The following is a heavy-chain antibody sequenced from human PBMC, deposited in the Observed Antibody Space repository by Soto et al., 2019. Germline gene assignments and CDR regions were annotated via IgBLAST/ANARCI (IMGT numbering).Heavy chain of an antibody. CDR1: GFTFSSYA. CDR2: ISGSGGST. J-gene: IGHJ6*02. Sequence: GGSLRLSCAASGFTFSSYAMSWVRQAPGKGLEWVSVISGSGGSTHYADSVRGRFTISRDNSKNTLYLQVNSLRAEDTAVYYCAKSGGDFWSGYDDRFYYFAMDVCGQGTTVTVSS. CDR3: AKSGGDFWSGYDDRFYYFAMDV. V-gene: IGHV3-23*01. D-gene: IGHD3-3*01.